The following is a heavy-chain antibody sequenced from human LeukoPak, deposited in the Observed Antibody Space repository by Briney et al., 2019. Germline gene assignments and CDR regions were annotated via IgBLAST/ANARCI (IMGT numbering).Heavy chain of an antibody. CDR2: INHSGST. D-gene: IGHD3-22*01. V-gene: IGHV4-34*01. Sequence: SETLSLTCAVYGGSFSGYYWSWIRQPPGKGLEWIGEINHSGSTNYNPSLKSRVTISVDTSKNQFSLTLSSVTAADTAVYYCASLADYYDSSGYRGDFDYWGQGTLVTVSS. CDR1: GGSFSGYY. J-gene: IGHJ4*02. CDR3: ASLADYYDSSGYRGDFDY.